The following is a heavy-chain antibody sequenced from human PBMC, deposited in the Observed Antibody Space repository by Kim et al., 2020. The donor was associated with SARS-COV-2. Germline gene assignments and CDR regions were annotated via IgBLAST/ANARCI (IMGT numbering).Heavy chain of an antibody. J-gene: IGHJ5*02. Sequence: SETLSLTCTVSGGSISSYYWSWIRQPAGKGLEWIGRIYTSGSTNYNPSLKSRVTMSVDTSKNQFSLKLSSVTAADTAVYYCARDPFTYYYDSSGYYQEYNWFDPWGQGTLVTVSS. CDR3: ARDPFTYYYDSSGYYQEYNWFDP. V-gene: IGHV4-4*07. CDR1: GGSISSYY. CDR2: IYTSGST. D-gene: IGHD3-22*01.